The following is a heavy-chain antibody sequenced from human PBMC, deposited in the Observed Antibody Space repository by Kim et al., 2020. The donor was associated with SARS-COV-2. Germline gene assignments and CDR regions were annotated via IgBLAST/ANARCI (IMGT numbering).Heavy chain of an antibody. CDR3: AKQSNRVRFGYSYGRFDY. J-gene: IGHJ4*02. CDR1: GFTFSSYA. CDR2: ISGSGGST. D-gene: IGHD5-18*01. Sequence: GGSLRLSCAASGFTFSSYAMSWVRQAPGKGLEWVSAISGSGGSTYYADYVKGRFTISRDNSKNTLYLQMNSLRAEDTAVYYCAKQSNRVRFGYSYGRFDYWGQGTLVTVSS. V-gene: IGHV3-23*01.